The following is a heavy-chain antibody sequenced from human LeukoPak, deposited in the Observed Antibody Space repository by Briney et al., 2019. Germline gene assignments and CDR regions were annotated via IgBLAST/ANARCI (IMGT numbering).Heavy chain of an antibody. CDR1: VGSISSYY. V-gene: IGHV4-59*12. D-gene: IGHD1-26*01. CDR2: IYYSGST. Sequence: PSETLSLICTVSVGSISSYYWSWVRQPPGKGLEWIGYIYYSGSTNYNPPLKSRVTISVDTSKNQFSLKLSSVTAADTAVYYCARNSGSYEGDAFDIWGQGTMVTVSS. J-gene: IGHJ3*02. CDR3: ARNSGSYEGDAFDI.